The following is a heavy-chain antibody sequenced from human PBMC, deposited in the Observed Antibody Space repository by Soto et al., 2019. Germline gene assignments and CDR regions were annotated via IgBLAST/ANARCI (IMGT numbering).Heavy chain of an antibody. CDR3: ATTRAAVGAYDY. Sequence: SETLSLTCAVYGGSFSGYYWSWIRQPPGKGLEWIGEINHSGSTNYNPSLKSRVTISVDTSKNQFSLKLSSVTAADTAVYYCATTRAAVGAYDYWGQGTLVTVSS. CDR2: INHSGST. CDR1: GGSFSGYY. V-gene: IGHV4-34*01. J-gene: IGHJ4*02. D-gene: IGHD1-26*01.